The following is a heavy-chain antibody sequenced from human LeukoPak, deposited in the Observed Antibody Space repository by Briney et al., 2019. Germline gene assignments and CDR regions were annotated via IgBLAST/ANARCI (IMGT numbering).Heavy chain of an antibody. CDR1: GGSFSGYY. Sequence: PSETLSLTCAVYGGSFSGYYWSWIRQPPGKGLEWIGEINHSGSTNYIPSIKSRVTISVDTSKNQFSLKLSSVTAADTAVYYCARVGYSSSWYPNNYYYYYMDVWGKGTTVTVSS. CDR3: ARVGYSSSWYPNNYYYYYMDV. J-gene: IGHJ6*03. D-gene: IGHD6-13*01. CDR2: INHSGST. V-gene: IGHV4-34*01.